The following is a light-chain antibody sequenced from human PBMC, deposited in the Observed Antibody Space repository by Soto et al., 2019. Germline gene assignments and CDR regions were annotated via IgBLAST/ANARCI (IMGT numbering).Light chain of an antibody. CDR1: QSVYVN. V-gene: IGKV3-20*01. CDR2: GAS. Sequence: EVVMAQSPATLSVSPVERVPLSCMASQSVYVNVAWYQPTPGQAPRLLIYGASNSATCTPDRFSGSGSGTDFTLTISRLAPEDFAVYYGQQYGSSGTSGEGTKVDI. CDR3: QQYGSSGT. J-gene: IGKJ4*02.